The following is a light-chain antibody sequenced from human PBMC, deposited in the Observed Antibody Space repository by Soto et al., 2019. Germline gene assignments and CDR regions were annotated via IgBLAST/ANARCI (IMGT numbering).Light chain of an antibody. CDR1: SSDVGAYNY. V-gene: IGLV2-14*01. CDR2: EVS. CDR3: FSFTTDWTHV. Sequence: QSALTQPASVSGSPGQSITISCTGTSSDVGAYNYVSWFQQHPGKAPTLIISEVSIRPSGVSNRSSGSKSGNAASLTISGLQAEDEADYFCFSFTTDWTHVFGTGTKVTVL. J-gene: IGLJ1*01.